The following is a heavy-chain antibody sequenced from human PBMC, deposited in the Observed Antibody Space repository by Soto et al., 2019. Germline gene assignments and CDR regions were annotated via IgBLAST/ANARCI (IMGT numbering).Heavy chain of an antibody. D-gene: IGHD3-10*01. V-gene: IGHV3-73*01. Sequence: GGSLRLSCAASGFTFSGSAMHWVRQASGKGLEWVGRIRSKANSYATAYAASVKGRFTISRDDSKNTAYLQMNSLKTEDTAFYYCRGDSGIGSFWGRGTLVTVSA. CDR2: IRSKANSYAT. J-gene: IGHJ4*02. CDR3: RGDSGIGSF. CDR1: GFTFSGSA.